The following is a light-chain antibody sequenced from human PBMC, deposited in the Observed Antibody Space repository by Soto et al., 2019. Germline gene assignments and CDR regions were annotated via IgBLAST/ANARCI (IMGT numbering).Light chain of an antibody. CDR3: QQYHSYSYT. J-gene: IGKJ2*01. Sequence: DIQMTQSPSTLSASVGDRVTITCRASQSIGSWSAWYQQKPGKAPNLLIYKASSLESGVPSRFSGSGSGTEFTLTISSLQPDDFATYYCQQYHSYSYTFGQGTKLEIK. CDR2: KAS. V-gene: IGKV1-5*03. CDR1: QSIGSW.